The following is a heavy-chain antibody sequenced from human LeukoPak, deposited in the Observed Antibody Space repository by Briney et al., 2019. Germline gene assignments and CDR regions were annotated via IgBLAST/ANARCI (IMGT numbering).Heavy chain of an antibody. CDR1: GGSISSYY. CDR3: ARDGGNNWFDP. V-gene: IGHV4-59*01. Sequence: PSETLSLTCTVPGGSISSYYWSWIRQPPGKGLEWIGYIYYSGSTNYNPSLKSRVTISVDTSENQFSLKLSSVTAADTAVYYCARDGGNNWFDPWGQGTLVTVSS. CDR2: IYYSGST. D-gene: IGHD2-15*01. J-gene: IGHJ5*02.